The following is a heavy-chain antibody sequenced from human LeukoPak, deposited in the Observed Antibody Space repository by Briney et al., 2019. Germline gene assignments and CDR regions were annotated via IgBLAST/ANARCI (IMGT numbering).Heavy chain of an antibody. CDR3: ARHVYYDSRRGLDC. J-gene: IGHJ4*02. D-gene: IGHD3-22*01. V-gene: IGHV5-10-1*01. CDR1: GFTFTSYW. CDR2: IDPSDSST. Sequence: GESLKISCKASGFTFTSYWISWVRQMPGKGLEWVGRIDPSDSSTNYSPSFQGHVTISADQSITTAYLQWTSLKASDTAMYYCARHVYYDSRRGLDCWGQGSLVTVSS.